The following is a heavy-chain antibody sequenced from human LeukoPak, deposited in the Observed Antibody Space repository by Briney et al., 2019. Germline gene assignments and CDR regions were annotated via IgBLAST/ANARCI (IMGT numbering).Heavy chain of an antibody. CDR1: GFTFSTYA. V-gene: IGHV3-30-3*02. Sequence: GGSLRLSCAASGFTFSTYAMHWVRQGPGKGLEWVAIISYDGSNKYYADSVKGRFTISRDNSKNTLYLQMSSLSAEDTAVYYCAKYCSGGNCYSGLYWGQGTLVTVSS. CDR2: ISYDGSNK. J-gene: IGHJ4*02. CDR3: AKYCSGGNCYSGLY. D-gene: IGHD2-15*01.